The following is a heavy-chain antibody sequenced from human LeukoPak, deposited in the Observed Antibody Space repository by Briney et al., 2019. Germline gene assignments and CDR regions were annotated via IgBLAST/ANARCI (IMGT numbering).Heavy chain of an antibody. V-gene: IGHV3-30*18. D-gene: IGHD3-9*01. J-gene: IGHJ4*02. CDR3: AKDLGEYYDILTGYHY. Sequence: GGSLRLSCAASGFTFSSYGMHWVRQAPGKGLEWVAVISYDGCNKYYADSVKGRFTISRDNSKNTLYLQMNSLRAEDTAVYYCAKDLGEYYDILTGYHYWGQGTLVTVSS. CDR2: ISYDGCNK. CDR1: GFTFSSYG.